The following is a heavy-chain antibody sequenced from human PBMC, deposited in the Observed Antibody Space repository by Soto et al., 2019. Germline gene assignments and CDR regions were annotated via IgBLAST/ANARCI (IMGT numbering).Heavy chain of an antibody. J-gene: IGHJ6*02. CDR3: ARIKWGLDYYNGMDV. CDR1: GYSVSDYF. CDR2: INPKSAAT. Sequence: QVQLVQSGAEVKKSGASVKVSCKASGYSVSDYFIQWVRQAPGQGLEWVAWINPKSAATNYAKKFQGRVSLTWDTSFSTASMELTRLRPDDTAVYYCARIKWGLDYYNGMDVWGQGPTVIVAS. V-gene: IGHV1-2*02. D-gene: IGHD1-26*01.